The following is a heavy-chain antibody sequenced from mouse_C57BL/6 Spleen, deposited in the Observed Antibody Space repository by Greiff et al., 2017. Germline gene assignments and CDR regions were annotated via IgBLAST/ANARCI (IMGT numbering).Heavy chain of an antibody. V-gene: IGHV5-17*01. Sequence: EVQGVESGGGLVKPGGSLKLSCAASGFTFSDYGMHWVRQAPEKGLEWVAYISSGSSTIYYADKVKGRFTISRDNAKNTLFLQRTSLRAEDTAMYYCARLNWDGFDYWGQGTTLTVSS. CDR1: GFTFSDYG. CDR2: ISSGSSTI. D-gene: IGHD4-1*01. J-gene: IGHJ2*01. CDR3: ARLNWDGFDY.